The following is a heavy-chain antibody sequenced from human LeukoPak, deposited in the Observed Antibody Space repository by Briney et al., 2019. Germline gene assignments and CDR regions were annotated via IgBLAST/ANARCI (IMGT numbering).Heavy chain of an antibody. CDR2: IYTSGST. CDR1: GGSISSGSDY. CDR3: ARARGGGSYRGYYFDY. J-gene: IGHJ4*02. Sequence: SETLSLTCTVSGGSISSGSDYWSWIRQPAGKGLEWIGRIYTSGSTNYNPSLKSRVTISVDTSKNQFSLKLRCVTAADTAVYYCARARGGGSYRGYYFDYWGQGTLVTVSS. V-gene: IGHV4-61*02. D-gene: IGHD1-26*01.